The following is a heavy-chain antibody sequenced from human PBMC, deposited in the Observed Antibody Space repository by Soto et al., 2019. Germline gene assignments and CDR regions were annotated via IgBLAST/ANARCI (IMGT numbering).Heavy chain of an antibody. V-gene: IGHV1-69*12. J-gene: IGHJ6*02. CDR2: IIPIFGTA. D-gene: IGHD2-2*01. Sequence: QVQLVQSGAEVKKPGSSVKVSRKASGGTFSSYAISWVRQAPGQGLDWMGGIIPIFGTANYAQKFQGRVTITADESTSTAYMELSSLRSEDTAVYYCARVPDIVLVPAARRLYYYGMDVWGQGTTVTVSS. CDR3: ARVPDIVLVPAARRLYYYGMDV. CDR1: GGTFSSYA.